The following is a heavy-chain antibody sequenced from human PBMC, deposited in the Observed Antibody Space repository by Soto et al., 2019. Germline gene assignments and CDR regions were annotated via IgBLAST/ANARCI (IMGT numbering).Heavy chain of an antibody. V-gene: IGHV4-4*02. J-gene: IGHJ4*02. D-gene: IGHD3-3*02. Sequence: SETLSLTCAVSGDSTNSSHWWNWVRQPPGKGLEWIGQISHSGSTNYNPSLTSRVTISVDKSKNHFSLKLTSVTAADTAVYYCAALHFWSGPWTHTRLDYWGQGTLVTVSS. CDR1: GDSTNSSHW. CDR3: AALHFWSGPWTHTRLDY. CDR2: ISHSGST.